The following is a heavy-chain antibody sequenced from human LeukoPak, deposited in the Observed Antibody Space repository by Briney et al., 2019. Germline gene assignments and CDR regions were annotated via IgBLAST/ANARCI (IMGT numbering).Heavy chain of an antibody. D-gene: IGHD5-18*01. CDR3: ARGPYTAMVPYYFDY. V-gene: IGHV3-48*01. CDR1: GFTFSSYS. Sequence: GGSLRLSCAASGFTFSSYSMNWVRQAPGKGLEWVSYISSSSSTIYYADSVKGRFTISRDNAKNSLYLQMNSLRAEDTAVYYCARGPYTAMVPYYFDYWGQGTLVTVSS. J-gene: IGHJ4*02. CDR2: ISSSSSTI.